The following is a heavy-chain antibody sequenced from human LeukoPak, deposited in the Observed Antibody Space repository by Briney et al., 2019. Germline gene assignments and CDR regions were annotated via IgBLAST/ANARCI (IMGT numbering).Heavy chain of an antibody. Sequence: PGRSLRLSCAASGFTFDDYAMHWVRQAPGKGLEWVSGISWNSGSIVYADSVKGRFTISRDNAKNSLYLQMNSLRAEDMALYYCAKGSGYSYENGYVDYWGQGTLVTVSS. D-gene: IGHD5-18*01. V-gene: IGHV3-9*03. CDR1: GFTFDDYA. CDR3: AKGSGYSYENGYVDY. CDR2: ISWNSGSI. J-gene: IGHJ4*02.